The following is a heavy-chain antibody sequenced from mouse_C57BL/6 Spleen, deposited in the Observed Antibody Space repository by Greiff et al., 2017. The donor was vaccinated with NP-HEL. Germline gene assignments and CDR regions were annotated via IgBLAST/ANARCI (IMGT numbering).Heavy chain of an antibody. CDR2: INPSNGGT. D-gene: IGHD1-1*01. CDR1: GYTFTSYW. V-gene: IGHV1-53*01. CDR3: ARWGGSSPYYYAMDY. Sequence: QVQLQQPGTELVKPGASVKLSCKASGYTFTSYWMHWVKQRPGQGLEWIGNINPSNGGTNYNEKFKSKATLTVDKSSSTAHMQLSSLTSEDSAVYYCARWGGSSPYYYAMDYWGQGTSVTVSS. J-gene: IGHJ4*01.